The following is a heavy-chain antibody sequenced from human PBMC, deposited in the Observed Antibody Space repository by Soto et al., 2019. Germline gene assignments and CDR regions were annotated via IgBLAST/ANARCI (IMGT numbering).Heavy chain of an antibody. J-gene: IGHJ4*02. V-gene: IGHV4-31*03. D-gene: IGHD3-22*01. CDR3: ARDPYYYDSSALDY. CDR2: IYYSGST. Sequence: SETLSLTCTVSGGSISSGGYYWSWIRQHPGKGLEWIGYIYYSGSTYYNPSLKSRVTISVDTSKNQFSLKLSSVTAADTAVYYCARDPYYYDSSALDYWGQGTLVTVSS. CDR1: GGSISSGGYY.